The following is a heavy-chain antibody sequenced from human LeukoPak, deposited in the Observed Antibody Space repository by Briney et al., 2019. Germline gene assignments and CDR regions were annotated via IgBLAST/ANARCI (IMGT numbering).Heavy chain of an antibody. CDR3: ARDLQSDQVFDL. D-gene: IGHD5-24*01. Sequence: GGSLRLSCAASGFAVSTRYMSWVRQAPGKGLEWVSLIYSGGTTYYPDSVRDRFTISRDNSKNTLYLNGLRAEDTAVYFCARDLQSDQVFDLWDQGTRVSVSS. V-gene: IGHV3-66*01. CDR1: GFAVSTRY. CDR2: IYSGGTT. J-gene: IGHJ3*01.